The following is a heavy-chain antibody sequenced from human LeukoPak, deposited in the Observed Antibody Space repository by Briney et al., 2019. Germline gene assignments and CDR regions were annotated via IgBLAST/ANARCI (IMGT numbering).Heavy chain of an antibody. J-gene: IGHJ4*02. CDR2: IYYSGST. CDR1: GGSISSSSYY. CDR3: ARLGGDPFDY. D-gene: IGHD3-16*01. Sequence: SETLSLTYTVSGGSISSSSYYWGWIRQPPGKGLEWIGSIYYSGSTYYNPSLKSRVTISVDTSKNQFSLKLSSVTAADTAVYYCARLGGDPFDYWGQGTLVTVSS. V-gene: IGHV4-39*07.